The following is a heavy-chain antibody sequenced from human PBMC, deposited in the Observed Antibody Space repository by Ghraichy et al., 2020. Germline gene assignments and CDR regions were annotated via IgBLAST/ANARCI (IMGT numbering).Heavy chain of an antibody. CDR2: IGIDGDT. D-gene: IGHD1-1*01. CDR1: GFTFSSYD. CDR3: ARARTVQDDALDL. V-gene: IGHV3-13*01. Sequence: GGSLRLSCAASGFTFSSYDMHWVRQGTGKGLEWVSAIGIDGDTYYPDSVQGRFTISRDSAKNSLFLQMNSLGAGDTALYYCARARTVQDDALDLWGQGTMVTVSS. J-gene: IGHJ3*01.